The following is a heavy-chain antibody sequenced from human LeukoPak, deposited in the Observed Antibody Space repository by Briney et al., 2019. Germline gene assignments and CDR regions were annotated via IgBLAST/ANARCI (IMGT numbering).Heavy chain of an antibody. CDR2: INHSGST. V-gene: IGHV4-34*01. D-gene: IGHD1-26*01. Sequence: PSETLSLTCAVYGGSFSGYYWSWIRQPPGKGLEWIGEINHSGSTNYNPSLKSRVTISVDTSKNQFSLKLSSVTAADTAVYYCARGSGEQPQRHSGSYYPRYLYFDYWGQGTLVTVSS. J-gene: IGHJ4*02. CDR3: ARGSGEQPQRHSGSYYPRYLYFDY. CDR1: GGSFSGYY.